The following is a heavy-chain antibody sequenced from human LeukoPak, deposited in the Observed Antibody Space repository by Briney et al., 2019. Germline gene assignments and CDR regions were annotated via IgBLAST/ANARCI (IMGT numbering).Heavy chain of an antibody. CDR2: INHSGST. CDR1: GGSFSGYY. Sequence: SETLSLTCAVYGGSFSGYYWSWIRQPPGKGLEWIGEINHSGSTNYNPSLKSRVTISVDKSKNQLSLKLISVTAADTAVYYCARDVGTALVTGDYWGQGTLVTVSS. CDR3: ARDVGTALVTGDY. V-gene: IGHV4-34*01. J-gene: IGHJ4*02. D-gene: IGHD5-18*01.